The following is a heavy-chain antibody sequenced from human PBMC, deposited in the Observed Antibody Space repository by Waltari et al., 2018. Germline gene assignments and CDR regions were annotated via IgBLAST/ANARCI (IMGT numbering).Heavy chain of an antibody. CDR3: ARAQTNDYGDY. CDR2: IYSGGTNT. V-gene: IGHV3-23*03. Sequence: EMQLLESGGGLVQPGGSLRLSCTAFGFTFSNYAMSWVRQAPGKGLEWVAVIYSGGTNTHYADSVKGRFTISRDNSKNTLYLQMNSLRAEDTAVYYCARAQTNDYGDYWGQGTLVTVSS. J-gene: IGHJ4*02. CDR1: GFTFSNYA. D-gene: IGHD1-1*01.